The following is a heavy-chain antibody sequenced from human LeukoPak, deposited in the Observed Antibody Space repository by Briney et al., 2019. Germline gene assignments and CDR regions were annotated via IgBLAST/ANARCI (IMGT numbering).Heavy chain of an antibody. CDR3: ARDSFSELGIFYYYYGMDV. D-gene: IGHD7-27*01. J-gene: IGHJ6*04. V-gene: IGHV4-30-4*01. Sequence: PSETLSLTCTVSGGSISSGDYYWSWIRQPPGKGLEWIGYIYYSGSTYYNPSLKSRVTISVDTSKNQFSLKLSSVTDADTAVYYCARDSFSELGIFYYYYGMDVWGKGTTVTVSS. CDR1: GGSISSGDYY. CDR2: IYYSGST.